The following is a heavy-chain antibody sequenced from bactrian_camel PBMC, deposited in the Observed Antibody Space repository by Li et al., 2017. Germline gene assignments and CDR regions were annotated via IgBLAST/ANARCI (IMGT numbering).Heavy chain of an antibody. CDR1: GSISGYHYG. CDR2: IYTQTGRT. V-gene: IGHV3S63*01. J-gene: IGHJ4*01. D-gene: IGHD5*01. Sequence: HVQLVESGGGSVQAGESLRLSCAASGSISGYHYGAWCMAWFRQTPGKERAGVGNIYTQTGRTNYADAVKGRFTIVQNNARATLFLYMRGLRPEDSGTYYCAVKAGDSYSCSAAMTESDYDYWGQGTQVTVS. CDR3: AVKAGDSYSCSAAMTESDYDY.